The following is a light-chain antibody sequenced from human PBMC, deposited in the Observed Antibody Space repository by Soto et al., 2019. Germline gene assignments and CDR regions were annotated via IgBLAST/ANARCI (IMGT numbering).Light chain of an antibody. CDR2: EVN. Sequence: QSVLTQPPSASGSPGQSVTISCTGSSSDVGGYNYVSWYQQHPGKAPKLMIYEVNKRPPGVPDRFSGSKSGNTASLTVSGLQAEDEADYYCSSYAGSNTPYVFGTGTKVTVL. CDR1: SSDVGGYNY. CDR3: SSYAGSNTPYV. J-gene: IGLJ1*01. V-gene: IGLV2-8*01.